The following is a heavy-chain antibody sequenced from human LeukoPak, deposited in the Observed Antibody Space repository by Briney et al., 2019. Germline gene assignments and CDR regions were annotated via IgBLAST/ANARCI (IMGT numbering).Heavy chain of an antibody. CDR1: GFTFSSYE. CDR2: ISSSGSTI. V-gene: IGHV3-48*03. Sequence: GGSLRLSCAAPGFTFSSYEMNWVRQAPGKGLEWVSYISSSGSTIYYADSVKGRFTISRDNAKNSLYLQMNSLRAEDTAVYYCAREEYSSSWLPHYFDYWGQGTLVTVPS. CDR3: AREEYSSSWLPHYFDY. J-gene: IGHJ4*02. D-gene: IGHD6-13*01.